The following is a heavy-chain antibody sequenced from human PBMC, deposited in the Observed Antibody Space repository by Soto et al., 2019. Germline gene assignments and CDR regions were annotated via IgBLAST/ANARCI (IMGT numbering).Heavy chain of an antibody. CDR3: ARDPPGHYFDY. Sequence: VSCKASGGTFSSYAISWVRQAPGQGLEWMGGIIPIFGTANYAQKFQGRVTITADESTSTAYMELSSLRPEDTAVYYCARDPPGHYFDYWGQGTLVTVSS. CDR2: IIPIFGTA. CDR1: GGTFSSYA. J-gene: IGHJ4*02. V-gene: IGHV1-69*01.